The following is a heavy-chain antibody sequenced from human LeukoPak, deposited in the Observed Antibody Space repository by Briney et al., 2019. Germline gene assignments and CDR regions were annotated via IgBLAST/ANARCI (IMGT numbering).Heavy chain of an antibody. CDR3: VHSSSSSDY. V-gene: IGHV4-34*01. CDR2: INHSGST. CDR1: GGSFSGYH. Sequence: SETLSLTCAVYGGSFSGYHWSWIRQPPGKGLEWIGEINHSGSTNYNPTLKSRVTISVDTSKNQFSLKLSSVTAADTAVYYCVHSSSSSDYWGQGTLVTVSS. J-gene: IGHJ4*02. D-gene: IGHD6-6*01.